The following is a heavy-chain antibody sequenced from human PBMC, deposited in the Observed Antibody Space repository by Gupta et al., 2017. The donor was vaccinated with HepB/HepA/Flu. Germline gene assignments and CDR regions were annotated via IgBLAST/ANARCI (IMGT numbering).Heavy chain of an antibody. V-gene: IGHV4-61*02. CDR2: IYTSGST. J-gene: IGHJ4*02. Sequence: QVQLQESGPGLVKPSQTLSLTCTVSGGSISSGSYYWSWIRQPAGKGLEWIGRIYTSGSTNYNPSLKSRVTISVDTSKNQFSLKLSSVTAADTAVYYCARGGVVRGVIDLQPFDYWGQGTLVTVSS. D-gene: IGHD3-10*01. CDR3: ARGGVVRGVIDLQPFDY. CDR1: GGSISSGSYY.